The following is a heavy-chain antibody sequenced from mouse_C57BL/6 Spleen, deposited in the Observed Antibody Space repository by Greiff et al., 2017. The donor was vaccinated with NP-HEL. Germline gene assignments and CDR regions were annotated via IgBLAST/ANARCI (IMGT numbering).Heavy chain of an antibody. J-gene: IGHJ2*01. CDR2: INPNNGGT. V-gene: IGHV1-26*01. CDR1: GYTFTDYY. D-gene: IGHD2-2*01. CDR3: ARGGLRRPFDY. Sequence: EVQLQQSGPELVKPGASVKISCKASGYTFTDYYMNWVKQSHGKSLEWIGDINPNNGGTSYNQKFKGKATLTVDKSSSTAYMELRSLTSEDSAVYYCARGGLRRPFDYWGQGTTLTVSS.